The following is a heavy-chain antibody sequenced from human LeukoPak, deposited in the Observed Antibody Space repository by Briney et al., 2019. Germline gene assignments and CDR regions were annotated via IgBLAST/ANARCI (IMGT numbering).Heavy chain of an antibody. CDR3: TRDGYLIAGSRFDD. D-gene: IGHD6-13*01. CDR2: LHHRGST. V-gene: IGHV4-38-2*02. CDR1: GYSIRDGYY. Sequence: SETLSLTCTVSGYSIRDGYYWGWIRPPPGKGLEWIGSLHHRGSTYYNPSLKSRVSTSVDTSKNQIFLKLSSVTAADTAVYYCTRDGYLIAGSRFDDWGQGTLVTVTS. J-gene: IGHJ4*02.